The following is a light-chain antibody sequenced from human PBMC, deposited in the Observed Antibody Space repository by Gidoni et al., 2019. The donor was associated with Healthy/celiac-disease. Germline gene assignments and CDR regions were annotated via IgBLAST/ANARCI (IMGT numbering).Light chain of an antibody. CDR1: SSNIGAGYD. CDR3: QSYDSSLSV. Sequence: QSVLTQPPSVSGAPGQRVTISCTGSSSNIGAGYDVHWYQQLPGTAPKLLIYGNSNRPSGVPDRFSGSKSGTSGSLAITGLQAEDEADYYCQSYDSSLSVFGTGTKVTVL. J-gene: IGLJ1*01. V-gene: IGLV1-40*01. CDR2: GNS.